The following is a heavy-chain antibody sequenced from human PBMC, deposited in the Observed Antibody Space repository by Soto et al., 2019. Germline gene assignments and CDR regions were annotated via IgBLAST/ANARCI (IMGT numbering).Heavy chain of an antibody. J-gene: IGHJ6*02. CDR3: ARGDCSSTSCTTPYYYYGMDV. CDR1: GFTFSSYE. Sequence: PDVSLRLSCAASGFTFSSYEMNCVRQAPGKGLELFSYISSSGSTIYYADTVKGRITISRDNAKNSLYLQMNSLRAEDTAVYYCARGDCSSTSCTTPYYYYGMDVWGQGTTVTVSS. D-gene: IGHD2-2*01. CDR2: ISSSGSTI. V-gene: IGHV3-48*03.